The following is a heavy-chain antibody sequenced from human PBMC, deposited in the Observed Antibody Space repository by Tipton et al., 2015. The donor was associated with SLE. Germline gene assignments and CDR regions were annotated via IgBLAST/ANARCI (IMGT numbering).Heavy chain of an antibody. Sequence: SLRLSCAASGFTFSSYSMNWVRQAPGKGLEWVSSISSSSSYIYYADSVKGRLTISRDNAKNSLYLQMNSLRAEDTAVYYCAYGDAFDIWGQGTMVTVSS. J-gene: IGHJ3*02. CDR1: GFTFSSYS. CDR2: ISSSSSYI. V-gene: IGHV3-21*04. D-gene: IGHD3-10*01. CDR3: AYGDAFDI.